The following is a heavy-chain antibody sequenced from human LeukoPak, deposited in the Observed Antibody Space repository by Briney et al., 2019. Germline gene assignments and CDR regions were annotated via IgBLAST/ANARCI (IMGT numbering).Heavy chain of an antibody. J-gene: IGHJ4*02. CDR1: GGSISSYY. D-gene: IGHD3-16*02. Sequence: SETLSLTCTVSGGSISSYYWSWIRQPPGKRLEWIGYIYYSGSTNYNPSLKSRVTISVDTSKNQFSLKLSSVTAADTAVYYCARTFTFGGVIDYFDYWGQGTLVTASS. CDR2: IYYSGST. CDR3: ARTFTFGGVIDYFDY. V-gene: IGHV4-59*01.